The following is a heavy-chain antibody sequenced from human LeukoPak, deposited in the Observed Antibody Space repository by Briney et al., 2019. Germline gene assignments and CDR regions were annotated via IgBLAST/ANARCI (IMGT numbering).Heavy chain of an antibody. D-gene: IGHD3-10*01. J-gene: IGHJ4*02. Sequence: SETLSLTCTVSGGSINSYYWSWIRQPPGKGLEWIGYIYYSGSTNYNPSLKSRVTISVDTSKNQFSLKLSSVTAADTAVYYCARVALERLGEEIRYYFDYWGQGTLVTVSS. V-gene: IGHV4-59*01. CDR1: GGSINSYY. CDR3: ARVALERLGEEIRYYFDY. CDR2: IYYSGST.